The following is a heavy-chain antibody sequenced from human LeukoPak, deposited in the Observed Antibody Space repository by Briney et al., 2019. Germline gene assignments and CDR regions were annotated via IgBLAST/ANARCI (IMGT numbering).Heavy chain of an antibody. CDR2: ISSSSSYI. J-gene: IGHJ5*02. CDR1: GFTFSSYS. V-gene: IGHV3-21*01. CDR3: ARDHVDDILTGNGESWFDP. Sequence: PGGSLRLSCAASGFTFSSYSMNWVRQAPGKGLEWVSSISSSSSYIYYADSVKGRFTISRDNAKNSLYLQMNSLRAEDTAVYYCARDHVDDILTGNGESWFDPWGQGTLVTVSS. D-gene: IGHD3-9*01.